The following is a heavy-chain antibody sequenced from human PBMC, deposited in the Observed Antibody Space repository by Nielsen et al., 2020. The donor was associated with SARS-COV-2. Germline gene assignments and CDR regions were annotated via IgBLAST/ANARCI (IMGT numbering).Heavy chain of an antibody. CDR2: ISFDGTTK. D-gene: IGHD3-16*01. J-gene: IGHJ5*02. CDR3: AKDMLVSYSAFGWGVLES. Sequence: GESLKISCAASGCSLTRNGMHWVRQSPGKGLEWVSFISFDGTTKSHADSVKGRFPISRDTSTNTLFLQMGSLRPEDTAIYYCAKDMLVSYSAFGWGVLESWGQGTLVTVSS. CDR1: GCSLTRNG. V-gene: IGHV3-30*02.